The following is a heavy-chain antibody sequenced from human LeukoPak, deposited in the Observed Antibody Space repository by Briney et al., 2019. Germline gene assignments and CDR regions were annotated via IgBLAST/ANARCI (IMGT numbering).Heavy chain of an antibody. D-gene: IGHD3-22*01. V-gene: IGHV1-18*01. CDR2: ISAYNGNT. J-gene: IGHJ6*02. CDR3: ARAHYYDSSGYTPYYYYYGMDV. CDR1: GYTFTNYG. Sequence: GASVKVSCKASGYTFTNYGISWVRQAPGQGLEWMGWISAYNGNTNYVQKLQGRVTMTTDTSTRTAYMELRSLRSDDTAVYYCARAHYYDSSGYTPYYYYYGMDVWGQGTTVTVSS.